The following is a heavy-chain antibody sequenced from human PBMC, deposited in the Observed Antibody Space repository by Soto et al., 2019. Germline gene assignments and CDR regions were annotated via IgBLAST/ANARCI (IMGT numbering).Heavy chain of an antibody. CDR3: ARMDDYIWGSYRYRWGAFDI. CDR1: GGSFSGYY. V-gene: IGHV4-34*01. Sequence: PSETLSLTCAVYGGSFSGYYWSWTRQPPGKGLEWIGEINHSGSTNYNPSLKSRVTISVDTSKNQFSLKLSSVTAADTAVYYCARMDDYIWGSYRYRWGAFDIWGQGTMVTVSS. J-gene: IGHJ3*02. D-gene: IGHD3-16*02. CDR2: INHSGST.